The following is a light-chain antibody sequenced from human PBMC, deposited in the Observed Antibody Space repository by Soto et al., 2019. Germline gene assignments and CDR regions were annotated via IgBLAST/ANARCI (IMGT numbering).Light chain of an antibody. V-gene: IGKV1-6*02. CDR3: LQVFNFPRA. CDR1: QDIGND. Sequence: AIQMTQSPSSLAGSVGDRLTITCRASQDIGNDLGWYQQKPGKAPKLLIYAASSLQSGVSSRFSGSGSGTEFTLTISSLQTEDFATYYCLQVFNFPRAFGQGTKVDIK. CDR2: AAS. J-gene: IGKJ1*01.